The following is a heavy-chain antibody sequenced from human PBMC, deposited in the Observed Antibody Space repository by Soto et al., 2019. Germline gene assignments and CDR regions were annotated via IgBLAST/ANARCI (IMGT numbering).Heavy chain of an antibody. D-gene: IGHD1-26*01. CDR1: GFTVSSNY. CDR2: IYSAGNT. V-gene: IGHV3-66*01. CDR3: ARDFVVGGPTINYYYGMDV. J-gene: IGHJ6*02. Sequence: PGGSLRLSCASSGFTVSSNYMSWVRQAPGKGLERISIIYSAGNTYYADSVKGRFTISRDNSKKTLNIQMNSLGAEDTAVYYCARDFVVGGPTINYYYGMDVWGQGTTVTVSS.